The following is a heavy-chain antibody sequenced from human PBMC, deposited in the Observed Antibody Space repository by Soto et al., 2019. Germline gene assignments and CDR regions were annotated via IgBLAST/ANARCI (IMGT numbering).Heavy chain of an antibody. D-gene: IGHD1-26*01. Sequence: SGPTLVNPTQTLTLTCTFSGFSLSTSGVGVGWIRQPPGKALEWLALIYWDDDKRYRPSLKSRLTITKDTSKNQVVLTMTNMDPVDTATYYCASMVGATTFDSWGQGTLVTASS. V-gene: IGHV2-5*02. CDR2: IYWDDDK. CDR3: ASMVGATTFDS. CDR1: GFSLSTSGVG. J-gene: IGHJ4*02.